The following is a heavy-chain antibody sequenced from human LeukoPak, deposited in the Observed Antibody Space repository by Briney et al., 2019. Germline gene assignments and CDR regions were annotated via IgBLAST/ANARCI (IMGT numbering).Heavy chain of an antibody. Sequence: KSGGSLRLSCTASGFTFSNYNMNWVRQAPGKGLEWVSSISSSSTYIYYADSVKGRFTISRDNAKNSLYLQMNSLRAEDTAVYYCARAHEYDTSGYYLYCGPGTLVTVSS. CDR3: ARAHEYDTSGYYLY. V-gene: IGHV3-21*01. D-gene: IGHD3-22*01. CDR2: ISSSSTYI. J-gene: IGHJ4*02. CDR1: GFTFSNYN.